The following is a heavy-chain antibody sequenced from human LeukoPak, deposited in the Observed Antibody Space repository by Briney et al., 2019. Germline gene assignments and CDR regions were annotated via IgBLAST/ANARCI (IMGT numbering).Heavy chain of an antibody. Sequence: GGSLRLSCAASGFTFSSYAMSWVRQAPGKGLEWVSAISGSGGSTYYADSVKGRFTISRANSKNTLYLQMNSLRAEDTAVYYCAKDAPDYYDSSGYYLSDWFDPWGQGTLVTVSS. CDR3: AKDAPDYYDSSGYYLSDWFDP. D-gene: IGHD3-22*01. CDR2: ISGSGGST. CDR1: GFTFSSYA. J-gene: IGHJ5*02. V-gene: IGHV3-23*01.